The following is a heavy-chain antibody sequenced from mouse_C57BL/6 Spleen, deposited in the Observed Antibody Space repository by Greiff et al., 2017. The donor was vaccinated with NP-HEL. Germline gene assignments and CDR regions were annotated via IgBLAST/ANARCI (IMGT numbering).Heavy chain of an antibody. CDR2: IYPRSGNT. CDR1: GYTFTSYG. J-gene: IGHJ3*01. CDR3: ARTDGSSSFAY. V-gene: IGHV1-81*01. Sequence: QVQLQQSGAELARPGASVKLSCKASGYTFTSYGISWVKQRTGQGLEWIGEIYPRSGNTYYNEKFKGKATLTADKSSSTAYMELRSLTSEDSAVYFCARTDGSSSFAYWGQGTLVTVSA. D-gene: IGHD1-1*01.